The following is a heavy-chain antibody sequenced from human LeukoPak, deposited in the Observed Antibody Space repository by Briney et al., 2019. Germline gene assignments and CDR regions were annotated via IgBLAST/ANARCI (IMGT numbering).Heavy chain of an antibody. J-gene: IGHJ3*02. CDR2: ISSRSSYI. V-gene: IGHV3-21*01. CDR3: ARETYYGSGSFPGPFDI. CDR1: GFTFSSYS. Sequence: PGGSLRLSCAASGFTFSSYSTNWVRQAPGKGLEWVSSISSRSSYIYYADSVKGRSTLSRDNAENSLYLQMNRLRAEDTAVYYCARETYYGSGSFPGPFDIWGQGTMVTVSA. D-gene: IGHD3-10*01.